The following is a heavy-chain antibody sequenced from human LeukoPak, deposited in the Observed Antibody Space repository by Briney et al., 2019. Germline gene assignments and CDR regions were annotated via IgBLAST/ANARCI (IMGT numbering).Heavy chain of an antibody. J-gene: IGHJ6*02. CDR1: GYTFTSYG. V-gene: IGHV1-2*04. D-gene: IGHD2-2*01. Sequence: GASVKVSCKASGYTFTSYGINWVRQAPGQGLEWMGWINPNSGGTNYAQKFQGWVTMTRDTSISTAYMELSRLRSDDTAVYYCARDLVVPAVTDKDYYYYGMDVWGQGTTVTVSS. CDR3: ARDLVVPAVTDKDYYYYGMDV. CDR2: INPNSGGT.